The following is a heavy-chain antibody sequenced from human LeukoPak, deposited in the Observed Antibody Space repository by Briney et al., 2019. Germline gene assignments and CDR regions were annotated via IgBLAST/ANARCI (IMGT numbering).Heavy chain of an antibody. Sequence: GGSLRLSCAASGFTFSSSGFHWVRQAPGKGLEWGALIWYDGSNKYYADSVKGRFTISRDNSKNTVYLQLNSLRAEDAAVYYCARGVFAGDLLTGYWFFDLWGRGTLVTVSS. CDR2: IWYDGSNK. V-gene: IGHV3-33*01. CDR3: ARGVFAGDLLTGYWFFDL. CDR1: GFTFSSSG. J-gene: IGHJ2*01. D-gene: IGHD1-20*01.